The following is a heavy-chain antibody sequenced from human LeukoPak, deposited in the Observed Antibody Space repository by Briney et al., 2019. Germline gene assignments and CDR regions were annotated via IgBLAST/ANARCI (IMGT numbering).Heavy chain of an antibody. Sequence: GGSMRLSCAASGFTFSSYAMSWVRQSPGKGLEWVSAISGSGGSTYYADSVKGRLTISRDNSKNTLYLQMNSLRAEDTAVYYCAKVLVMRFVDYWGQGTLVTVSS. CDR2: ISGSGGST. J-gene: IGHJ4*02. CDR1: GFTFSSYA. V-gene: IGHV3-23*01. CDR3: AKVLVMRFVDY. D-gene: IGHD2-8*02.